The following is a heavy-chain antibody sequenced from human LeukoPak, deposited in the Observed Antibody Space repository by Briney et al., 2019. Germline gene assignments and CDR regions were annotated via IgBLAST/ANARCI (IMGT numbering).Heavy chain of an antibody. CDR3: ARVYPWYSGSFKFDY. V-gene: IGHV3-7*01. CDR1: GFTFSSYW. D-gene: IGHD1-26*01. J-gene: IGHJ4*02. Sequence: PTGGSLRLSCAASGFTFSSYWMSWVRQAPGKGLEWVANIKQDGSEKYYVDSVKGRFTISRDNAKNSLYLQMNSLRAEDTAVYYCARVYPWYSGSFKFDYWGQGTLVTVSS. CDR2: IKQDGSEK.